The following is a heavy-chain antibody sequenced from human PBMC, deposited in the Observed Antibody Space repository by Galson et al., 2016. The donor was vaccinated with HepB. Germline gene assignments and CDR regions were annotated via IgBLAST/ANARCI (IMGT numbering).Heavy chain of an antibody. V-gene: IGHV3-21*06. Sequence: SLRLSCAASGFSFINYRMNWVRQAPGKGLEWVSAISSSDYFIHYADSVRGRFTISRDNAKNSLFLQMNSLRPEDTAVYFCGGDRGTTSSITHYGMDVWGQGTAVAVSS. CDR2: ISSSDYFI. CDR1: GFSFINYR. CDR3: GGDRGTTSSITHYGMDV. J-gene: IGHJ6*02. D-gene: IGHD6-6*01.